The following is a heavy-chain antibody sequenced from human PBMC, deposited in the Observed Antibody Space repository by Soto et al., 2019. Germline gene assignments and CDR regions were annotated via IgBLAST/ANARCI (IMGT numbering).Heavy chain of an antibody. CDR1: GGTFSIYA. D-gene: IGHD3-10*01. Sequence: QVQLVQSGAEVKKPGSSVKVSCKAYGGTFSIYALSWVRQAPGQGLEWMGGIIPISGIANYAQKFQGRVTITADESTSTVYMEMSSLRSEDTAVYYCARQEFSDQYYYGMDVWGQGTTVTVSS. V-gene: IGHV1-69*01. J-gene: IGHJ6*02. CDR3: ARQEFSDQYYYGMDV. CDR2: IIPISGIA.